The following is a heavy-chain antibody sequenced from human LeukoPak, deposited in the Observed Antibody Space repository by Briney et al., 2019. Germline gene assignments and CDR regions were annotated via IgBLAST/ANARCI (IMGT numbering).Heavy chain of an antibody. D-gene: IGHD5-18*01. CDR3: ARDANSYGYYYYYYYGMDV. V-gene: IGHV3-48*04. CDR1: GFTFSSYS. CDR2: ISSSSSTI. Sequence: GGSLRLSCAASGFTFSSYSMNWVRQAPGKGLEWVSYISSSSSTIYYADSVKGRFTISRDNAKNSLYLQMNSLRAEDTAVYYCARDANSYGYYYYYYYGMDVWGQGTTVTVSS. J-gene: IGHJ6*02.